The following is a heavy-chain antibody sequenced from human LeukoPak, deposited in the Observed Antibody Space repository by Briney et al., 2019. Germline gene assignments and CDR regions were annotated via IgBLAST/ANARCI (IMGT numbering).Heavy chain of an antibody. CDR3: AVLQPSDRNPL. J-gene: IGHJ4*02. CDR2: ISGSGDGT. Sequence: GGSLRLSCAASGFTFSSYAMNWVRQAPGKGLEWVSEISGSGDGTHYADSVKGRFTISRDNSKNTLYLQMNSLGAEDTAVYYCAVLQPSDRNPLWGQGTLVAVSS. CDR1: GFTFSSYA. D-gene: IGHD2-15*01. V-gene: IGHV3-23*01.